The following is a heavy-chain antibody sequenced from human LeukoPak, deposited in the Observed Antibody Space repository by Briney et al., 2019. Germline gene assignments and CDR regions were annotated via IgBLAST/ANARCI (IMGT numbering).Heavy chain of an antibody. D-gene: IGHD3-16*01. Sequence: SETLSLTCSVSGRSISGYYGSWIRQPPGQTLEWIGYIYSSGSTNYNPSLQSRVTMSVDTSMNQFSLRLSSVTAADTAVYYCARFTYTTRPSDVWGKGTTVTVSS. CDR3: ARFTYTTRPSDV. V-gene: IGHV4-4*09. CDR2: IYSSGST. CDR1: GRSISGYY. J-gene: IGHJ6*04.